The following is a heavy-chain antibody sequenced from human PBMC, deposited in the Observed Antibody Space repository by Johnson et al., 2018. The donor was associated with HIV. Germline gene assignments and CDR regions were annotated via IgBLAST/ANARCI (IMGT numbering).Heavy chain of an antibody. CDR1: GFTFSSYA. CDR2: ISYDGSNK. V-gene: IGHV3-30*04. J-gene: IGHJ3*02. CDR3: ARDGHSSTPRCAFDI. D-gene: IGHD6-13*01. Sequence: VPLVESGRCVVQPVRSLRLSCAASGFTFSSYAMHWVRQAPGKGLEWVAVISYDGSNKYYTDSVKGRFTISRDNSKNTLYLQMNSLRPEDTAVYYCARDGHSSTPRCAFDIWGQGTMVTVSS.